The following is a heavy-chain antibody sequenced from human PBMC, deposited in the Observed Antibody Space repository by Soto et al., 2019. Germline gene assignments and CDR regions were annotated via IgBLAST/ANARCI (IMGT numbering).Heavy chain of an antibody. V-gene: IGHV4-34*01. CDR3: ARGRGVGAPRGPGFDY. CDR2: INHSGST. J-gene: IGHJ4*02. Sequence: QVQLQQWGAGLLKPSETLSLTCAVYGGSFSSYYWSWIRQPPGKGLEWIGEINHSGSTNYNPSLKSRVTISVDTSKNQFSLKLSSVTAADTAVYYCARGRGVGAPRGPGFDYWGQGTLVTVSS. D-gene: IGHD1-26*01. CDR1: GGSFSSYY.